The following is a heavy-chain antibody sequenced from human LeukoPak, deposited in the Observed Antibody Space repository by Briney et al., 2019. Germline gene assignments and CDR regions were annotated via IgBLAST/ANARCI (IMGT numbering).Heavy chain of an antibody. V-gene: IGHV3-9*01. CDR3: VRDLGGRSGH. J-gene: IGHJ4*02. Sequence: GGSLRLSCAASGFTFDDYAMHWVRQAPGKGLEWVSGISWNSAGIGYADSVKGRFTISRDNAKNTLYLQMNSLRAEDTAVYYCVRDLGGRSGHWGQGTLVTVSS. CDR2: ISWNSAGI. D-gene: IGHD1-26*01. CDR1: GFTFDDYA.